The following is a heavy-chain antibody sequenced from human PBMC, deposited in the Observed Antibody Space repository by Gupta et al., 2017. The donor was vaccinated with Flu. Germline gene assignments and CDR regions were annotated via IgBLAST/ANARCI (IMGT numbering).Heavy chain of an antibody. D-gene: IGHD5-12*01. CDR2: SSGRGGDT. V-gene: IGHV3-23*01. CDR1: GFIFTSYS. Sequence: EVQLLESGGDLVQTGGSLRLSCAAFGFIFTSYSMSWVRQAPGKGLEWVSFSSGRGGDTYYADSVKGRFTISRDNSKNMVYLQMNTLRGEDTALYYCARVGYDAFDTWGQGTMVTVPS. CDR3: ARVGYDAFDT. J-gene: IGHJ3*02.